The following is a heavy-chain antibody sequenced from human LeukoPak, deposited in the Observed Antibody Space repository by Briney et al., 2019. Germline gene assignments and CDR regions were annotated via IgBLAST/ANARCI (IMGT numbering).Heavy chain of an antibody. Sequence: PSETLSLTCTVSGGSISSYYWSWLRQPAGKGLEGIGRIYTSGSTNYNPSLKSRVTISVDTSKNQFSLKLSSVTAADTAVYYCARDVHCSSTSCYIFAYFDPWGQGTLVTVSS. D-gene: IGHD2-2*02. CDR1: GGSISSYY. J-gene: IGHJ5*02. CDR3: ARDVHCSSTSCYIFAYFDP. CDR2: IYTSGST. V-gene: IGHV4-4*07.